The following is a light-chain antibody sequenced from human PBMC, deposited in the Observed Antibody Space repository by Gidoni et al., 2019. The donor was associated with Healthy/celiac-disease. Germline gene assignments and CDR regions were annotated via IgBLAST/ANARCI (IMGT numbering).Light chain of an antibody. CDR1: QSVSSY. J-gene: IGKJ2*01. V-gene: IGKV3-11*01. Sequence: IVLTQSPATLSLSPGERATLSCRASQSVSSYLAWYKQKPGQAPRLLIYDASNRSTCIPARFSGSGSGTDFTLTISSLEPEDFAVYYCQQRSNWYTFGQGTKLEIK. CDR2: DAS. CDR3: QQRSNWYT.